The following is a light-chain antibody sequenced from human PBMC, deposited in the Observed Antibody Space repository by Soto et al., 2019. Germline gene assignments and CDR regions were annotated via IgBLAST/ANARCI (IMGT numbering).Light chain of an antibody. CDR3: QSYDSGLSVGV. Sequence: QSVLTQPPSVSGAPGQRVTISCTESSSNIGAGYDVHWYQQVPGTAPKLLIYGNDNRPSGVPDRFSGSKSGTSASLAITGLQAEDEADYYCQSYDSGLSVGVFGGGTKLTVL. J-gene: IGLJ3*02. V-gene: IGLV1-40*01. CDR2: GND. CDR1: SSNIGAGYD.